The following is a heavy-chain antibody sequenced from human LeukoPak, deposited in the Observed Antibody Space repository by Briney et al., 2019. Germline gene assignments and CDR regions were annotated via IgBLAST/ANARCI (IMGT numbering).Heavy chain of an antibody. Sequence: PSETLSLTCTVSGGSISSYYWSWIRQPAGNGLEWIGRIYSSGNTNYNPSLKSRLTMSVDTSKTQFSLKLSSVTAADTAVYYCARDQFLGYCSSTSCSNWFDPWGQGTLVTVSS. D-gene: IGHD2-2*01. CDR2: IYSSGNT. J-gene: IGHJ5*02. CDR1: GGSISSYY. CDR3: ARDQFLGYCSSTSCSNWFDP. V-gene: IGHV4-4*07.